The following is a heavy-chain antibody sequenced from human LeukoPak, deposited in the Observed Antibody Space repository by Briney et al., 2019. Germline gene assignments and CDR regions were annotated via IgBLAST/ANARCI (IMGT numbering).Heavy chain of an antibody. Sequence: PSETLSVTCAVYGGSFSGYYWSWIRQPPGRGGEWVGEINHSGSTNYNPSLKSRVTISVDTSKNQFSLKLSSVNAADTAVYYCASLVPYYGSGSYGSANFDYWGQGTLVTVSS. V-gene: IGHV4-34*01. D-gene: IGHD3-10*01. J-gene: IGHJ4*02. CDR2: INHSGST. CDR3: ASLVPYYGSGSYGSANFDY. CDR1: GGSFSGYY.